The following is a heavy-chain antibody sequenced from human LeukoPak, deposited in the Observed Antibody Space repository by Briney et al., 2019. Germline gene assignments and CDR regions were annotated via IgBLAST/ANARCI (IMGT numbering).Heavy chain of an antibody. D-gene: IGHD5/OR15-5a*01. J-gene: IGHJ4*02. CDR3: VRGVYNNGKMNDY. CDR1: GFTFSGYP. CDR2: ISDDGGRK. Sequence: GGSLRLSCVASGFTFSGYPMHWVRQTPGKGLDWVAIISDDGGRKFYADSVEGRFTISRDNSKNTLFLQMNSLRAEDTALYYCVRGVYNNGKMNDYWGQGTLVTVSS. V-gene: IGHV3-30*04.